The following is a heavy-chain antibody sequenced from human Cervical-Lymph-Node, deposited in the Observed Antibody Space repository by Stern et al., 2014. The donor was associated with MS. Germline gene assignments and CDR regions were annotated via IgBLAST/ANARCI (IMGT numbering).Heavy chain of an antibody. CDR3: ARIRDGSNWFDP. D-gene: IGHD5-24*01. V-gene: IGHV2-70*01. CDR2: IDWDDDK. Sequence: QINLKESGPALVKPTQTLTLTCTFSGFSLSTSGMCVSWIRQPPGKDLEWLALIDWDDDKYYSTSLKTRLTISKDTSKNQVVLTMTNMDPVDTATYYCARIRDGSNWFDPWGQGTLVTVSS. J-gene: IGHJ5*02. CDR1: GFSLSTSGMC.